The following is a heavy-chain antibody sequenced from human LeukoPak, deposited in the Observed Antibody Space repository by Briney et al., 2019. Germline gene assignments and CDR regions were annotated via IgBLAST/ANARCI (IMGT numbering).Heavy chain of an antibody. Sequence: SETLSLTCTVSGGSISSSSYYWGWIRQPPGKGLEWIGSIYYSGSTYYNPSLKSRVTISVDTSKNQFSLKPSSVTAADTAVYYCARKHRFLEWLLLFDYWGQGTLVTVSS. CDR1: GGSISSSSYY. CDR3: ARKHRFLEWLLLFDY. CDR2: IYYSGST. D-gene: IGHD3-3*01. V-gene: IGHV4-39*07. J-gene: IGHJ4*02.